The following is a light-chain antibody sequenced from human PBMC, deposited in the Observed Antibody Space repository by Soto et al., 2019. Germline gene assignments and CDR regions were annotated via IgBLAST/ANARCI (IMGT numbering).Light chain of an antibody. J-gene: IGLJ1*01. CDR3: SSYAGSNNFV. CDR1: SSDVGAYNL. V-gene: IGLV2-23*01. CDR2: EGS. Sequence: QSALTQPASVSGSPEQSITISCTGTSSDVGAYNLVSWYQQHPGKAPRLIIYEGSKRPSGISHRFSGSKSDNTASLTISGLRAEDEAHYHCSSYAGSNNFVFGSGTKLTVL.